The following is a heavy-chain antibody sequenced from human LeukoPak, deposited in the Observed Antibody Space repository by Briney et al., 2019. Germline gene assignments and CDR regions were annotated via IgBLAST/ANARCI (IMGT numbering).Heavy chain of an antibody. Sequence: ASVKVSCKASGYTFTSYDINWVRQATGQGLEWMGWMNPNSGNTGYAQKFQGRVTMTRDTSTSTVYMELSSLRSEDTAVYYCARGSPSSRFGELDYWGQGTLVTVSS. CDR3: ARGSPSSRFGELDY. CDR1: GYTFTSYD. V-gene: IGHV1-8*01. D-gene: IGHD3-10*02. J-gene: IGHJ4*02. CDR2: MNPNSGNT.